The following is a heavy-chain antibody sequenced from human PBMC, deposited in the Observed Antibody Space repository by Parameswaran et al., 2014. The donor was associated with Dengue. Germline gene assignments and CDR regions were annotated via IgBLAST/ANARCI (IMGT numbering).Heavy chain of an antibody. V-gene: IGHV5-51*01. Sequence: VRQMPGKAWSGWGIIYPGDSDTRYSPSFQGQVTISADKSISTAYLQWSSLKASDTAMYYCGGGTGLLSEYSGSTGFAFDIWGQGTMVTVSS. D-gene: IGHD5-12*01. CDR2: IYPGDSDT. CDR3: GGGTGLLSEYSGSTGFAFDI. J-gene: IGHJ3*02.